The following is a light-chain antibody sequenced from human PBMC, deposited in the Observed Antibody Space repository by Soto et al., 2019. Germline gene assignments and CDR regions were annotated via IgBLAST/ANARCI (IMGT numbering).Light chain of an antibody. CDR2: DAS. CDR1: QSISDS. J-gene: IGKJ1*01. CDR3: QQYTGYSRT. V-gene: IGKV1-5*01. Sequence: IQMTQSPSTLSTFIGDRVTITCRASQSISDSLAWYQQKPGKAPFLLISDASNLERGVPSRFSGSGSGTEFTLTISSMQPDDFATYYCQQYTGYSRTFGQGTKGDIK.